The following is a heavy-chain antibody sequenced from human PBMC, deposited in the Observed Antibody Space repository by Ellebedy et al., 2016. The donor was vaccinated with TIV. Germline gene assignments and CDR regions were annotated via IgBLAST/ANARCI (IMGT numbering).Heavy chain of an antibody. D-gene: IGHD3-10*01. CDR3: ARDKEGSMDV. J-gene: IGHJ6*02. CDR2: IRKKSNSYTT. CDR1: GFTFSNYA. V-gene: IGHV3-72*01. Sequence: GESLKISCAASGFTFSNYAMCWVRQAPGKGLEWVGLIRKKSNSYTTEYAASVQGRFTISRADSKNSLYLQMNSLETEDTAVYYCARDKEGSMDVWGQGTTVTVSS.